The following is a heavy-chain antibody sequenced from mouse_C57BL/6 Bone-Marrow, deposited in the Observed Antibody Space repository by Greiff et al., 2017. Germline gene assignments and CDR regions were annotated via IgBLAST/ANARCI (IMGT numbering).Heavy chain of an antibody. CDR3: ASSYVDYAMDY. J-gene: IGHJ4*01. Sequence: QVQLQQSGPELVKPGASVKISCKASGYAFSSSWMNWVKQRPGKGLEWIGRIYPGDGDTNYNGKFKGKATLTADKSSSTAYMHLSSLTSEDAAVYFCASSYVDYAMDYWGQGTSVTVSS. CDR2: IYPGDGDT. V-gene: IGHV1-82*01. CDR1: GYAFSSSW. D-gene: IGHD1-1*01.